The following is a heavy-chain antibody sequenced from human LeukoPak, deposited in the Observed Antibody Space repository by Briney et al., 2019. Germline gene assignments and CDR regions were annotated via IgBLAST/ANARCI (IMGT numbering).Heavy chain of an antibody. J-gene: IGHJ4*02. CDR3: AGGSGWLFDY. D-gene: IGHD6-19*01. V-gene: IGHV4-59*01. CDR2: FYYGGTT. CDR1: GGSIRGYY. Sequence: NPTESLSLTCTVPGGSIRGYYWNSMPQPTGKGLEWIWYFYYGGTTNYNPCVRGRGTISLNTSKNQFSLTLSSVTAADTAAYYCAGGSGWLFDYWGQGIPVTVSS.